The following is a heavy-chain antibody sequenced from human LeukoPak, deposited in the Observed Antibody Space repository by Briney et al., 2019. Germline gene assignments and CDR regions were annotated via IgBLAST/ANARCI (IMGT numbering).Heavy chain of an antibody. Sequence: ASVKVSCKASGGTFSSYAISWVRQAPGQGLEWMGGIIPIFGTANYAQKFQGRVTITADKSTSTAYMELSSLRSEDTAVYHCARSRDIVVVVANYYYYYGMDVWGKGTTVTVSS. CDR3: ARSRDIVVVVANYYYYYGMDV. CDR1: GGTFSSYA. D-gene: IGHD2-15*01. CDR2: IIPIFGTA. J-gene: IGHJ6*04. V-gene: IGHV1-69*06.